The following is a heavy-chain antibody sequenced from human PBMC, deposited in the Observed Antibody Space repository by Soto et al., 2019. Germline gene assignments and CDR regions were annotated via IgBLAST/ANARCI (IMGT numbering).Heavy chain of an antibody. V-gene: IGHV1-69*13. Sequence: ASVKVSCKASGGTFSSYAISWVRQAPGQGLEWMGGIIPIFGTANYAQKFQGRVTITADESTSTAYMELGSLRSEDTAVYYCARADSSGPSTLYWYFDLWGRGTLVTVSS. J-gene: IGHJ2*01. CDR3: ARADSSGPSTLYWYFDL. CDR2: IIPIFGTA. D-gene: IGHD3-22*01. CDR1: GGTFSSYA.